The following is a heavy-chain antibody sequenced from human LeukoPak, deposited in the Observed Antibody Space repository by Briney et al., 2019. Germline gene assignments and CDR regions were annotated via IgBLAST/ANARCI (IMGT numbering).Heavy chain of an antibody. J-gene: IGHJ4*02. CDR2: FVPEDGET. V-gene: IGHV1-24*01. Sequence: ASVKVSCKLSGDTLTELSMHWVRQSPGKGLEWMGGFVPEDGETIYAQKFQGRVTMTEDTSTDTAYMELSSLSSDDTAVYFCATLPRGHLFDSWGQGTLVTVSS. D-gene: IGHD3-10*01. CDR1: GDTLTELS. CDR3: ATLPRGHLFDS.